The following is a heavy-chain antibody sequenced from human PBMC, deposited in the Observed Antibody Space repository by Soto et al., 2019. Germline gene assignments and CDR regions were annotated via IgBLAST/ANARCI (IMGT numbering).Heavy chain of an antibody. J-gene: IGHJ4*02. V-gene: IGHV1-3*01. D-gene: IGHD2-21*01. Sequence: ASVKVSCKASGYTFTGYAMHWVRQAPGQRLEWMGWINAGNGNTKYSQKFQGRVTITRDTSASTAYMELSSLRSEDTAVYYCARSIVVLNAAYYWGQGTLVTVSA. CDR3: ARSIVVLNAAYY. CDR2: INAGNGNT. CDR1: GYTFTGYA.